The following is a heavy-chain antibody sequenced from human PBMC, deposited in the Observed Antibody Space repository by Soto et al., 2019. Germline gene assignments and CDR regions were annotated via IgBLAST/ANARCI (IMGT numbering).Heavy chain of an antibody. CDR3: SKRHPDTSGCLGY. V-gene: IGHV3-30*18. CDR2: ISYDGGNN. CDR1: GFTFNNFG. Sequence: GGSLSLSCAASGFTFNNFGMHWVRQAPGKGLDWVAVISYDGGNNFYADFVKGRTTTSRDNSKNTLYLQMSSRRADVTAVYYCSKRHPDTSGCLGYWGQRTLGTVSS. J-gene: IGHJ4*02. D-gene: IGHD3-22*01.